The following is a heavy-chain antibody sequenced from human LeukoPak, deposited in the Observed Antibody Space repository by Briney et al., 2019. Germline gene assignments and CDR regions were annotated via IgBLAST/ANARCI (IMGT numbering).Heavy chain of an antibody. Sequence: PGRSLRPSCAASGFTFSSYTLGWVRQAPGKGLEWLSSISSSGGTTDYANSVKGRFTISRDNSRNTLYQQMNTLRAEDTAVYYCANDNSYDILTGRFDYWGRGTLVTVSS. J-gene: IGHJ4*02. CDR3: ANDNSYDILTGRFDY. CDR1: GFTFSSYT. D-gene: IGHD3-9*01. CDR2: ISSSGGTT. V-gene: IGHV3-23*01.